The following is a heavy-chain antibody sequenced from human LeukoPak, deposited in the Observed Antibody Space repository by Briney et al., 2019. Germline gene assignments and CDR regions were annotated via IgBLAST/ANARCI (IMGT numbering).Heavy chain of an antibody. CDR2: IYYSGST. V-gene: IGHV4-59*12. Sequence: TSETLSLTCTVSGGSISSYYWSWIRQPPGKGLEWIGYIYYSGSTNYNPSLKSRVTMSVDTSKNQFSLKLSSVTAADTAVYYCARVGGDNWFDPWGQGTLVTVSS. D-gene: IGHD3-10*01. CDR3: ARVGGDNWFDP. CDR1: GGSISSYY. J-gene: IGHJ5*02.